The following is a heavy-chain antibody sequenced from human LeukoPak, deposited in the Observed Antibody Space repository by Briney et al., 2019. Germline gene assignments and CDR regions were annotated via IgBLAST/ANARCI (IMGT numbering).Heavy chain of an antibody. CDR1: GYSISRGYY. CDR3: AVMPEWELSSDAFDI. Sequence: PSETLSLTCAVSGYSISRGYYWGWIRQPPGKGLGGVGSIYQSGSTYYNPSLKSRVTISVDTSKNQFSLKLSSVTAADTAVYYCAVMPEWELSSDAFDIWGQGTMVTVSS. J-gene: IGHJ3*02. V-gene: IGHV4-38-2*01. CDR2: IYQSGST. D-gene: IGHD1-26*01.